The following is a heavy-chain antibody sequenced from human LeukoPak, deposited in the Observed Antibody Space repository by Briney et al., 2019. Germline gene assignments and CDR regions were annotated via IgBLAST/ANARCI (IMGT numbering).Heavy chain of an antibody. CDR1: GFSFSDYT. CDR2: MSHDGSQE. J-gene: IGHJ4*02. D-gene: IGHD6-13*01. V-gene: IGHV3-30*04. CDR3: ASAKHSAWHNFDY. Sequence: GGSLRLSCAGSGFSFSDYTMHWVRQAPGKGLEWVTVMSHDGSQEYYADSVKGRFTISRDDSKNTLYLEMNSLRGDDSAMHYCASAKHSAWHNFDYWGQGTLVTVSS.